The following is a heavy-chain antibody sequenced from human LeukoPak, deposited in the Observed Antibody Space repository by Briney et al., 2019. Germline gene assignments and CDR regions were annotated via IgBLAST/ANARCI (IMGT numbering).Heavy chain of an antibody. Sequence: SETLSLTCTVSGGSISSYYWSWIRQPPGKGLEWIGYIHYSGSTNYNPSLKSRVTISVDTSKNQFSLKLSSVTAADTAVYYCARVNYDSSGLGAFDIWGQGTMVTVSS. J-gene: IGHJ3*02. V-gene: IGHV4-59*01. CDR3: ARVNYDSSGLGAFDI. CDR1: GGSISSYY. CDR2: IHYSGST. D-gene: IGHD3-22*01.